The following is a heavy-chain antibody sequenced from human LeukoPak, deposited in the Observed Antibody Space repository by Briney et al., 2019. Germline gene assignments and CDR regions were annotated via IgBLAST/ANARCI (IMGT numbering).Heavy chain of an antibody. D-gene: IGHD5-18*01. CDR1: GGSISSYY. CDR2: IYYSGST. V-gene: IGHV4-59*01. J-gene: IGHJ4*02. CDR3: ARTPRQPSLFDY. Sequence: SETLSLTCTVSGGSISSYYWSWIRQPPGKGLEWIGYIYYSGSTNYNPSLKSRVTISVDTSKNQFSLKLSSVTAADTAVYYCARTPRQPSLFDYWGQGTLVTVSS.